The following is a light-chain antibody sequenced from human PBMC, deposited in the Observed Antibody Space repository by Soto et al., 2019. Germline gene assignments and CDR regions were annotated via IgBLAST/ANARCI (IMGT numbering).Light chain of an antibody. CDR1: SSDVGGYNY. CDR2: DVS. J-gene: IGLJ1*01. Sequence: ALTQPASVSGSPGQSITISCTGTSSDVGGYNYVSWYQQHPGKAPKLMIYDVSNRPSGVSNRFSGSKSGNTASLTISGLQAEDEADYYCSSYTSSSSYVFGTGTKVTV. V-gene: IGLV2-14*01. CDR3: SSYTSSSSYV.